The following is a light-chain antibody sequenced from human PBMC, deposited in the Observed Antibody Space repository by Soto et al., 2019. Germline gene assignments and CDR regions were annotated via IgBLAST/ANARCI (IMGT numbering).Light chain of an antibody. CDR3: CSLTNGATWV. Sequence: QSVLTQPASVSGSPGQSITISCTGTNSDVGSHNFVSWYQQYPGKAPKLLIYEASKRPSGLSNRVSGSKPGNTASLTISGLEAEDEADYYCCSLTNGATWVFGGGTKVTVL. J-gene: IGLJ3*02. CDR2: EAS. CDR1: NSDVGSHNF. V-gene: IGLV2-23*01.